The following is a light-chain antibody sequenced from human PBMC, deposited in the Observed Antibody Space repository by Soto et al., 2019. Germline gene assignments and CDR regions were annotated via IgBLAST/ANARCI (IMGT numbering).Light chain of an antibody. CDR3: SSYRVTDTLV. J-gene: IGLJ1*01. V-gene: IGLV2-14*01. CDR1: SSDVGGYPY. Sequence: QSVLTQPASVSGSPGQSISISCTGTSSDVGGYPYVSWYQHHPGKAPQLIIYEVTNRPSGVSHRFSGSKSGNTASLTISGLQAEDEAEYYCSSYRVTDTLVFGSGNKVTVL. CDR2: EVT.